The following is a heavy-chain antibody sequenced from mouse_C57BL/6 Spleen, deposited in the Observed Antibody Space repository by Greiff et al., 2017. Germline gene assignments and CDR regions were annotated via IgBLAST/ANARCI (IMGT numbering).Heavy chain of an antibody. CDR2: FYPGSGSI. CDR3: ARHEGGPYYCGSSVEYYFDY. D-gene: IGHD1-1*01. V-gene: IGHV1-62-2*01. J-gene: IGHJ2*01. Sequence: QVQLKQSGAELAKPGASVKLSCKASGYTFTEYTIHWVKQRSGQGLEWIGWFYPGSGSIKYNEKFKDKATLTADKSSRTVYMELSRLTSEDSAVYFCARHEGGPYYCGSSVEYYFDYWGQGAPRTVSS. CDR1: GYTFTEYT.